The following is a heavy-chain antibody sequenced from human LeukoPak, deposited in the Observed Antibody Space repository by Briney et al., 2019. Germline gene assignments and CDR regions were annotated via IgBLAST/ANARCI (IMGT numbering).Heavy chain of an antibody. V-gene: IGHV4-59*01. CDR2: IYYSGGV. D-gene: IGHD7-27*01. Sequence: SETLSLTCTVPRDSISSYYWSWIWQPPGKGREWGGYIYYSGGVNYNPSPKSRVTISVDKSKNKFYLKLSSVTAAATAVYYCVRDHIDWGAFDIWGQGTMVTVSS. CDR1: RDSISSYY. J-gene: IGHJ3*02. CDR3: VRDHIDWGAFDI.